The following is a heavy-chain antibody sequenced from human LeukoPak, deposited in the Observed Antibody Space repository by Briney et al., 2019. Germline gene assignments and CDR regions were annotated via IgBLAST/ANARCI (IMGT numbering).Heavy chain of an antibody. CDR1: GFTFSSND. Sequence: GGSLRLSCTGSGFTFSSNDMSWVRQPPGKGLEWVSYISITSKTIKYADSVKGRSTISRDNTKNSLYLQMNSLRDEDTAVYYCVRLVRSRSCSGGTCYSDYWGQGTLVTVSS. CDR2: ISITSKTI. V-gene: IGHV3-48*02. CDR3: VRLVRSRSCSGGTCYSDY. J-gene: IGHJ4*02. D-gene: IGHD2-15*01.